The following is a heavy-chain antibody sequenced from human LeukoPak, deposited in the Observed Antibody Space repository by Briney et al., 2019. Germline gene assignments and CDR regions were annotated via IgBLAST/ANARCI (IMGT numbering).Heavy chain of an antibody. Sequence: QTGGSLRLSCAASGFTFDDYAMHWVRQAPGKGLEWVSGISWNSDSIDYADSVKGRFTISRDNAKNSLYLQMNSLRAEDTALYYCVRRAFSGYDYHFDYWGQGTLVTVSS. CDR1: GFTFDDYA. D-gene: IGHD5-12*01. CDR2: ISWNSDSI. J-gene: IGHJ4*02. CDR3: VRRAFSGYDYHFDY. V-gene: IGHV3-9*01.